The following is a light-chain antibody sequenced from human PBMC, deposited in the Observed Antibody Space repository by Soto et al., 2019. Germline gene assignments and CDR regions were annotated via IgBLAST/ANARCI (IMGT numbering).Light chain of an antibody. V-gene: IGKV3-20*01. CDR1: HSVSSTY. J-gene: IGKJ2*01. CDR2: GAS. Sequence: EIVLTQSPGTLSLSPGERAALSCRASHSVSSTYLAWYQQKPGQAPRLLIYGASSRATGIPDRFSGSGPGNDVTLTISRLEPEDFAVYYCQQYGSSPPYTFGQGTKLEIK. CDR3: QQYGSSPPYT.